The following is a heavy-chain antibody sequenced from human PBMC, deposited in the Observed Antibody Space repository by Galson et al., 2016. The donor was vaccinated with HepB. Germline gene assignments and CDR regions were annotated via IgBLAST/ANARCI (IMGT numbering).Heavy chain of an antibody. V-gene: IGHV3-30*18. CDR2: ISYDGSDK. Sequence: SLRLSCAASGLKGRREGMHWVRQAPGKGLEWVAVISYDGSDKYYADSVKGRFTISRDNSKNTLSLQMNSLRPEATAVYYCAKDRRYYVSSGYFWEGYYYDGIDVWGQGTTITVSS. D-gene: IGHD3-22*01. CDR3: AKDRRYYVSSGYFWEGYYYDGIDV. CDR1: GLKGRREG. J-gene: IGHJ6*02.